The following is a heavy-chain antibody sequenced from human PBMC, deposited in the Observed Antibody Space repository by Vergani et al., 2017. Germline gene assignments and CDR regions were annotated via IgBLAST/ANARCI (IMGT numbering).Heavy chain of an antibody. CDR1: GGTFSSYA. V-gene: IGHV1-69*13. CDR3: ARDSVDKAMVKAKGPFDY. D-gene: IGHD5-18*01. CDR2: IIPIFGTA. Sequence: QVQLVQSGAEVKKPGSSVKVSCKASGGTFSSYAISWVRQAPGQGLELMGRIIPIFGTANYAQKFQGRVTVTADESTSTAYMELSSLRSEDTAVYYCARDSVDKAMVKAKGPFDYWGQGTLVTVSS. J-gene: IGHJ4*02.